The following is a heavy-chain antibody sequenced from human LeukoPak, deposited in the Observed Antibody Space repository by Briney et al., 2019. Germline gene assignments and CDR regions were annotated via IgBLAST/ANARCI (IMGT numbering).Heavy chain of an antibody. CDR1: GGSISSRSYY. J-gene: IGHJ3*02. CDR3: ARLRAYYDSSVDAFDI. Sequence: SETLSLTCTVSGGSISSRSYYWGWIRQPPGKGLEWIGSIYYSGSTYYNPSLKSRVTISVDTSKNQFSLKLSSVTAADTAVYYCARLRAYYDSSVDAFDIWGQGTMVTVSS. CDR2: IYYSGST. D-gene: IGHD3-22*01. V-gene: IGHV4-39*01.